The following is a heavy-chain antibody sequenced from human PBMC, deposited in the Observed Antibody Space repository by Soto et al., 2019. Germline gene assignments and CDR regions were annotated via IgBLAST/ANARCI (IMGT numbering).Heavy chain of an antibody. J-gene: IGHJ4*01. D-gene: IGHD6-25*01. V-gene: IGHV3-23*01. CDR3: AKGSASGSPYYFDY. Sequence: SLRLSCAASGFTFNSYAMSWVRQAPGKGLEWVSTITGSGGDTYHADSVKGRFTISRDNSMSTLYLQMNTLRAEDAAVYFCAKGSASGSPYYFDYWGHGTLVTVSS. CDR1: GFTFNSYA. CDR2: ITGSGGDT.